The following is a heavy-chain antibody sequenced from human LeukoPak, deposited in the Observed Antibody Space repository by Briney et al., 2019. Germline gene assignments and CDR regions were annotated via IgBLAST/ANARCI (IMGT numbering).Heavy chain of an antibody. CDR2: IYSAGST. Sequence: GGSLRLSCAASGFTFSTHAMSWGRQPPGKGLEWVSVIYSAGSTYNADSVKGRFTISRDNARNTLYLQMNSLRAEDTAVYYCARVGGDYEIAYWGQGTLVTVSS. CDR3: ARVGGDYEIAY. V-gene: IGHV3-66*01. CDR1: GFTFSTHA. D-gene: IGHD2-21*02. J-gene: IGHJ4*02.